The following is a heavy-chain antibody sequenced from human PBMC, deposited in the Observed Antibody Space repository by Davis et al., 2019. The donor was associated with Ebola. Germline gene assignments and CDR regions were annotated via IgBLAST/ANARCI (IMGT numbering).Heavy chain of an antibody. Sequence: GESLKISCAASGFTFSDYVMNWVRQAPGKGLEWVAFIRSEATSQDYGKSVQGRFFISRDDSKNTLYLQMNSLRVDDTAVYFCARDGPNYDVDYWGQGTLVTVSA. D-gene: IGHD3-22*01. V-gene: IGHV3-30*02. CDR1: GFTFSDYV. CDR2: IRSEATSQ. J-gene: IGHJ4*02. CDR3: ARDGPNYDVDY.